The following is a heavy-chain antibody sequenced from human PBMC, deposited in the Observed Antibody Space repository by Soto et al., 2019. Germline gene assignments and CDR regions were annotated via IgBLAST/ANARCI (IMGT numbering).Heavy chain of an antibody. CDR3: ARDDGHCSGGSCYYYWFDP. J-gene: IGHJ5*02. D-gene: IGHD2-15*01. Sequence: QVQLVQSGAEVKKPGSSVKVSCKASGGTFSSYAISWVRQAPGQGLEWMGGIIPIFGTANYAQKFQGRVTSTADESTSTAYMELSSLRSEDTAVYYCARDDGHCSGGSCYYYWFDPWGQGTLVTVSS. CDR2: IIPIFGTA. V-gene: IGHV1-69*01. CDR1: GGTFSSYA.